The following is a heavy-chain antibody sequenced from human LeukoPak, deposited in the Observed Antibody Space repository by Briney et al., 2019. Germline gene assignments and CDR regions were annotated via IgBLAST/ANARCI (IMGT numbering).Heavy chain of an antibody. CDR3: ARGDIAVAGSFDY. CDR2: TYYRSTWYN. J-gene: IGHJ4*02. CDR1: GDSVSSNSVT. V-gene: IGHV6-1*01. D-gene: IGHD6-19*01. Sequence: SQTLSLTCAISGDSVSSNSVTWNWIRQSPSRGLEWLGRTYYRSTWYNDYAVSVRGRITVNPDTSKNQFSLQLNSVTPEDTAVYYCARGDIAVAGSFDYWGQGTLVTVSS.